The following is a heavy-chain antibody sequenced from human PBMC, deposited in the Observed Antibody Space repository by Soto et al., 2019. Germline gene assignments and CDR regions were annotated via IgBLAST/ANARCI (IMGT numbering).Heavy chain of an antibody. Sequence: ASVKVSCKASGYTFTSYDINWVRQATGQGLEWMGWMNPNSGNTGYAQKFQGRVTMARNTSISTAYMELSSLRSDDTAVYYCARVIVVVPAANQSFHPSGPAPLLTLSS. J-gene: IGHJ5*02. D-gene: IGHD2-2*01. CDR3: ARVIVVVPAANQSFHP. V-gene: IGHV1-8*01. CDR1: GYTFTSYD. CDR2: MNPNSGNT.